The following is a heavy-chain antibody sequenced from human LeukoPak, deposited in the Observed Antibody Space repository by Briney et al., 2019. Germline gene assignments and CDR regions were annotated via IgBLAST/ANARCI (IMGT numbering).Heavy chain of an antibody. D-gene: IGHD2-2*01. CDR3: AKDFVVVPGSVNYFDS. CDR2: FSGSGGST. V-gene: IGHV3-23*01. J-gene: IGHJ4*02. CDR1: GFTFSSYA. Sequence: GGSLRLSCAASGFTFSSYAMSWVRQAPGKGLECISGFSGSGGSTYYADSLKGRFTISRDNSKNKLYLQMKSLRAEDTATYYCAKDFVVVPGSVNYFDSWGQGTLVTVSS.